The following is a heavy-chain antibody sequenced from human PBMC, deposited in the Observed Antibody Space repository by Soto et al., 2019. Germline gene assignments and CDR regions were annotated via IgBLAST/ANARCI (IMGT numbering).Heavy chain of an antibody. CDR3: ARDGIPNYYDSSGPQNWFDP. Sequence: GASVKVSCKASGGTFSSYASSWVRQAPGQGLEWMGGIIPIFGTANYAQKFQGRVTITADESTSTAYMELSSLRSEDTAVYYCARDGIPNYYDSSGPQNWFDPWGQGTLVTVSS. CDR1: GGTFSSYA. CDR2: IIPIFGTA. V-gene: IGHV1-69*13. D-gene: IGHD3-22*01. J-gene: IGHJ5*02.